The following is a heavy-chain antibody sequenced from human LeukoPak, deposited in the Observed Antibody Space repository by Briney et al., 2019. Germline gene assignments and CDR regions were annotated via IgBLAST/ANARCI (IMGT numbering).Heavy chain of an antibody. CDR2: IYSGGST. CDR3: ASTTGTYRFDP. D-gene: IGHD1-1*01. CDR1: GFTVSSNY. Sequence: GGSLRLSCAASGFTVSSNYMSWVRQAPGKGLEWVSVIYSGGSTYYADSVKGRFTISRDNSKNTLYLQMNSLRAEDTAVYYCASTTGTYRFDPWGQGTLVTVPS. J-gene: IGHJ5*02. V-gene: IGHV3-66*01.